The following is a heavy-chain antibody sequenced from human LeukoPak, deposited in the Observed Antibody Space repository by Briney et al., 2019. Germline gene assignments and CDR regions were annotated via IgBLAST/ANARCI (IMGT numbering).Heavy chain of an antibody. V-gene: IGHV3-48*04. J-gene: IGHJ4*02. CDR3: ARGRVGMVTFDY. Sequence: GGSLRLSCAASGFTFSSYAMSWVRQAPGKGLEWVSYISSSGSTIYYADSVKGRFTISRDNAKNSLYLQMNSLRAEDTAVYYCARGRVGMVTFDYWGQGTLVTVSS. D-gene: IGHD5-18*01. CDR2: ISSSGSTI. CDR1: GFTFSSYA.